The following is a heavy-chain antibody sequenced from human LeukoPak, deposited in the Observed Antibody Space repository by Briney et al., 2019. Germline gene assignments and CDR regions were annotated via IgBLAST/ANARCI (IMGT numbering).Heavy chain of an antibody. J-gene: IGHJ4*02. V-gene: IGHV3-21*01. CDR3: ARRYCSGGSCYAFDY. CDR2: ISSSSSYI. Sequence: GGSLRLSCAASGFTFSSYSMNWVRQAPGKGQEWVSSISSSSSYIYYADSVKGRFTISRDNAKNSLYLQMNSLRAEDTAVYYCARRYCSGGSCYAFDYWGQGTLVTVSS. D-gene: IGHD2-15*01. CDR1: GFTFSSYS.